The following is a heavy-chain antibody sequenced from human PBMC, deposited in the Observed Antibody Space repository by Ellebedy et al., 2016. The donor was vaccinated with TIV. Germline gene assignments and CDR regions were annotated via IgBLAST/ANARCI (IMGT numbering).Heavy chain of an antibody. J-gene: IGHJ4*02. V-gene: IGHV3-66*01. Sequence: GESLKISCAASGFTVSSNYMSWVRQAPGNGLEWVSVIYSGGSTYYADSVKGRFTISRDNAKNTLYLQMNSLRAEDTAVYYCVRGTIDWYGVDYWGQGTLVNVSS. CDR3: VRGTIDWYGVDY. CDR2: IYSGGST. CDR1: GFTVSSNY. D-gene: IGHD3-9*01.